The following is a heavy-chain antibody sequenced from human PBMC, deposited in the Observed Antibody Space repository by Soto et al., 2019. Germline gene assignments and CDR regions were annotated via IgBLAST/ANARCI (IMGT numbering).Heavy chain of an antibody. CDR3: AFPSEHQKDLYYFDY. CDR2: ISYDGSNK. Sequence: QVQLVESGGGVVQPGRSPRLSCAASGFTFSSYGMHWVRQAPGKGLEWVAVISYDGSNKYYADSVKGRFTISRDNSKNTLYLQMNSLRAEDTAVYYCAFPSEHQKDLYYFDYWGQGTLVTVSS. D-gene: IGHD1-26*01. V-gene: IGHV3-30*03. CDR1: GFTFSSYG. J-gene: IGHJ4*02.